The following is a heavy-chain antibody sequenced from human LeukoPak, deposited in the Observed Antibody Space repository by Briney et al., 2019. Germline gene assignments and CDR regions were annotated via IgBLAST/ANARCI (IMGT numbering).Heavy chain of an antibody. CDR2: IIPIFGTA. CDR3: ASGEGIAAAGTGYY. J-gene: IGHJ4*02. CDR1: GGTFSSYA. V-gene: IGHV1-69*13. Sequence: SVKVSCKASGGTFSSYAISWVRQAPGQGFEWMGGIIPIFGTANYAQKFQGRVTITADESTSTAYMELSSLRSEDTAVYYCASGEGIAAAGTGYYWGQGTLVTVSS. D-gene: IGHD6-13*01.